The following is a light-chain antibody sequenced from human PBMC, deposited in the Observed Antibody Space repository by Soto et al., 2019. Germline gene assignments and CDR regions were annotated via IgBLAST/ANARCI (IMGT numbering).Light chain of an antibody. J-gene: IGLJ1*01. Sequence: QSVLTQPRSVSGSPGQSVTISCTGTSSDVGGYNYVSWYQQHPGKDPKLMIYDVSKRPSGVPDRFSGSKSGNTASLTISGIQAEDEADYYCCSYAGSYTYVLGTGTKLTVL. CDR1: SSDVGGYNY. CDR2: DVS. CDR3: CSYAGSYTYV. V-gene: IGLV2-11*01.